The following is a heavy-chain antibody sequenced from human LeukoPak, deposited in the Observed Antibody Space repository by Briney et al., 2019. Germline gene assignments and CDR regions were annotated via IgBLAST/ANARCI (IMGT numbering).Heavy chain of an antibody. CDR3: AATSVGASINDAFDI. J-gene: IGHJ3*02. CDR2: IVVGRGNT. CDR1: GFTFTISA. V-gene: IGHV1-58*01. D-gene: IGHD1-26*01. Sequence: SVTVSCTASGFTFTISAVQWVRQARGQRLEWIGWIVVGRGNTNYAQNFQERVTLTRDMSTGTAYMELGSLRSEDTAVYYCAATSVGASINDAFDIWGQGTMVTVSS.